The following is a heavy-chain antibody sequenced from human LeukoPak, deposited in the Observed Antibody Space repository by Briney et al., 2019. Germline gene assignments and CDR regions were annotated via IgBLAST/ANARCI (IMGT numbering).Heavy chain of an antibody. CDR1: GYTFTGYY. Sequence: GSVKVSCKASGYTFTGYYMHWGRQAPGQGLEWMGWIHPNSGGTNYAQKFQGRVTMTRDTSLSTAYMELSRLRSDDTAVYYCARTNSGYDFIPDYWGQGTLVTVSS. CDR3: ARTNSGYDFIPDY. J-gene: IGHJ4*02. D-gene: IGHD5-12*01. CDR2: IHPNSGGT. V-gene: IGHV1-2*02.